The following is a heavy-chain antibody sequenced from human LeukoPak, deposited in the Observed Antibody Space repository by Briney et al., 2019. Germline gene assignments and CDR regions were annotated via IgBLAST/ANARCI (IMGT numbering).Heavy chain of an antibody. J-gene: IGHJ4*02. CDR3: ASWEVVPAAMRDY. CDR2: IYYSGST. CDR1: GGSISSYY. Sequence: SETLSLTCTVSGGSISSYYWSWIRQPPGKGLEWIGYIYYSGSTNYNPSLKSRVTISVDTSKNQFSLKLSSVTAADTAVYYCASWEVVPAAMRDYWGQGTLVTVSS. D-gene: IGHD2-2*01. V-gene: IGHV4-59*08.